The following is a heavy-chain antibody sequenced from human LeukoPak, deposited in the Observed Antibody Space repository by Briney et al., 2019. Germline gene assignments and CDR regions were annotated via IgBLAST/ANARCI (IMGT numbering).Heavy chain of an antibody. D-gene: IGHD2-2*01. CDR1: GGSISSGSYY. J-gene: IGHJ4*02. CDR2: IYTSGST. Sequence: SQTLSLTCTVSGGSISSGSYYWSWIRQPAGKGLEWIGRIYTSGSTNYNPSLKSRVTISVDTSKNQFSLKLSSVTAADTAVCYCARASGYCSSTSCYPFDYWGQGTLVTVSS. V-gene: IGHV4-61*02. CDR3: ARASGYCSSTSCYPFDY.